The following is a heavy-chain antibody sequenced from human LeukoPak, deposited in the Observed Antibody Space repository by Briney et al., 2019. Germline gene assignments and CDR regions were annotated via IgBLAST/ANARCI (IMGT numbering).Heavy chain of an antibody. CDR1: GGSISSYY. V-gene: IGHV4-4*07. J-gene: IGHJ6*03. CDR2: IYTSGNT. CDR3: ARVLVGASYYYYYMDV. D-gene: IGHD1-26*01. Sequence: SETLSLTCTVSGGSISSYYWSWTRQPAGKGLEWIGRIYTSGNTNYNPSLKSRVITSVDKSKNQFSLKLSSVTAADTAVYYCARVLVGASYYYYYMDVWGKGTTVTVSS.